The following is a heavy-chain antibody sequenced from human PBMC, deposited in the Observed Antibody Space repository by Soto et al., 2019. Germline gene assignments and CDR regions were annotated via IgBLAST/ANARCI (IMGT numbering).Heavy chain of an antibody. CDR2: IYYSGST. D-gene: IGHD6-19*01. V-gene: IGHV4-59*01. CDR3: ARDLRGGGWLSGWFDP. J-gene: IGHJ5*02. CDR1: GGSISSYY. Sequence: NPSETLSLTCTVSGGSISSYYWSWIRQPPGKGLEWIGYIYYSGSTNYNPSLKSRVTISVDTSKNQFSLKLSSVTAADTAVYYCARDLRGGGWLSGWFDPWGQGTLVTVSS.